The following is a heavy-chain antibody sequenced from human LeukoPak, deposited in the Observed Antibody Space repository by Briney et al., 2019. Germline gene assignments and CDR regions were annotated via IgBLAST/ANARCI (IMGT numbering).Heavy chain of an antibody. CDR3: ARHGWHAWYFDL. Sequence: SETLSLTCTVSGGSISSYYWSWIRQPPGKGLEWIGYIYYSGSTNYNPSLKSRVTVSVDTSKNQFSLKLSSVTAADTAVYYCARHGWHAWYFDLWGRGTLVTVSS. J-gene: IGHJ2*01. CDR1: GGSISSYY. CDR2: IYYSGST. V-gene: IGHV4-59*01. D-gene: IGHD6-19*01.